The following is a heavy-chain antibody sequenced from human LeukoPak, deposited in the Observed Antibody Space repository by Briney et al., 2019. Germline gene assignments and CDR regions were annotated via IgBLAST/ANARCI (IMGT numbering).Heavy chain of an antibody. V-gene: IGHV1-24*01. J-gene: IGHJ6*02. CDR1: GDTLTELS. D-gene: IGHD4-11*01. CDR2: FDPEDGET. Sequence: ASVKVSCKVSGDTLTELSMHWVGQAPGKGLEWMGGFDPEDGETIYAQKFQGRVTMTEDTSTDTAYMELSSLRSEDTDVYYCATHTAGDHSRYYYGMDVWGQGTTVTVSS. CDR3: ATHTAGDHSRYYYGMDV.